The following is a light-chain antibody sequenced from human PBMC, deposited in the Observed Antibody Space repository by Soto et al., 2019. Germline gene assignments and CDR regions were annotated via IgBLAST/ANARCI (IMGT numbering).Light chain of an antibody. J-gene: IGKJ4*01. V-gene: IGKV3-15*01. CDR1: QSVSSN. Sequence: EIVMTQSPATLSVSPGERATLSCRASQSVSSNLAWYRQKPDQAPRLLIYGASTRATGIPARFSGSGSGTEFTLTISSLQSEDFAVYYCQQYNNWPPNTFGGGTKVEIK. CDR3: QQYNNWPPNT. CDR2: GAS.